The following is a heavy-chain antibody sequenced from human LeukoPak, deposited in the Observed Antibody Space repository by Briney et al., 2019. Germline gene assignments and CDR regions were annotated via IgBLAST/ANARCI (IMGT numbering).Heavy chain of an antibody. CDR2: ISGSGGST. D-gene: IGHD6-6*01. V-gene: IGHV3-23*01. CDR1: GFTFSSYA. CDR3: AKDDRSSSGWDFDY. Sequence: GSLRLSCAASGFTFSSYAMSWVRQAPGKGLERVSGISGSGGSTYYADSVKGRFTISRDNSKNTLYLQMNSLRAEDTAVYYCAKDDRSSSGWDFDYWGQGTLVTVSS. J-gene: IGHJ4*02.